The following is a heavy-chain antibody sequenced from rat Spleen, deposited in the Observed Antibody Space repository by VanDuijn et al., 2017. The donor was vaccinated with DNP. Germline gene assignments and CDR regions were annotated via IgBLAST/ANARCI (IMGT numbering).Heavy chain of an antibody. CDR2: ITTSGGST. D-gene: IGHD1-11*01. CDR1: GFTFNDYW. CDR3: ARVSLGGNWFAS. V-gene: IGHV5-31*01. J-gene: IGHJ3*01. Sequence: EVQLVESGGDLVQPGRSLKLSCVAFGFTFNDYWMAWIRQVPGKGLEWVASITTSGGSTYYPDSVKGRFTISRDNAKNTLYLQMNSLRSEDTATYYCARVSLGGNWFASWGQGTLVTVSS.